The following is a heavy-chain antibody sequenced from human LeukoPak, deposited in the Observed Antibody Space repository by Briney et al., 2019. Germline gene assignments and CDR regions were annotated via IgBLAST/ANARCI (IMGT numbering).Heavy chain of an antibody. CDR1: DVSISSYY. J-gene: IGHJ4*02. CDR3: ARGDRYSCSWPFDY. CDR2: IYTSGST. Sequence: PSETLSLTCSVSDVSISSYYWSWIRQPAGKGLEWIGRIYTSGSTNYNPSLKSRVTMSVDTSKNQFSLKLSSVTAADTAVYYCARGDRYSCSWPFDYWGQGTLVTVSS. D-gene: IGHD6-13*01. V-gene: IGHV4-4*07.